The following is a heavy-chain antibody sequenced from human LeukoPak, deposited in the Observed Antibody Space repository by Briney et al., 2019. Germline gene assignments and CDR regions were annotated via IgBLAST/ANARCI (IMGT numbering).Heavy chain of an antibody. J-gene: IGHJ4*02. CDR3: ARVPPGDYDYVWGSYRKGEFDY. D-gene: IGHD3-16*01. CDR1: GYTFTSYS. CDR2: ISAYNGNT. Sequence: ASVKVSCKASGYTFTSYSISWVRQAPGQGLEWMGWISAYNGNTNYAQKLQGRVTMTTDTSTSTAYMELRSLRSDDTAVYYCARVPPGDYDYVWGSYRKGEFDYWGQGTLVTVSS. V-gene: IGHV1-18*01.